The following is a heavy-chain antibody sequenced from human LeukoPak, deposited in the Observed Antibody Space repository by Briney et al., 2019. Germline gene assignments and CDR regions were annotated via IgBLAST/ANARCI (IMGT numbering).Heavy chain of an antibody. CDR1: GFTFTSFP. Sequence: GGSLRLSCSASGFTFTSFPMHWVRQAPGKGLEYVSAISGDGVRTYYANSVKGRFTISRDNSKNTLYLQMGSLGAEDMAVYYCAREGLPGTNDYWGQGTLVTVSS. V-gene: IGHV3-64*01. D-gene: IGHD2-8*01. J-gene: IGHJ4*02. CDR3: AREGLPGTNDY. CDR2: ISGDGVRT.